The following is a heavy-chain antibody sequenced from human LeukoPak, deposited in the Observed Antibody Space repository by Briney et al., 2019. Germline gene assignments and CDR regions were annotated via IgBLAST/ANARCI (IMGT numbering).Heavy chain of an antibody. CDR1: GGSISSYY. J-gene: IGHJ6*03. Sequence: KASETLSLTCTVSGGSISSYYWSWIRQPAGKGLEWIGRIYTSGSTNYNPSLKSRVTISVDTSKNQFSLKLSSVTAADTAVYYCARASITYYYYYYMGVWGKGTTVTVSS. CDR2: IYTSGST. D-gene: IGHD1-14*01. CDR3: ARASITYYYYYYMGV. V-gene: IGHV4-4*07.